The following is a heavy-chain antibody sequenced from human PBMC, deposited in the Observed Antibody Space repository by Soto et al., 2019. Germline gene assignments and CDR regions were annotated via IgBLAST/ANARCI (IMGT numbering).Heavy chain of an antibody. CDR1: GGSFSGYY. Sequence: QVQLQQWGAGLLKPSETLSLTCAVYGGSFSGYYWSWIRQPPGKGLEWIGEINHSGSTNYNPSLKSRVTISVDTSKNQFSLKLSSVTAADTAVYYCARNIVVVPAAMLSRGAFDIWGQGTMVTVSS. CDR2: INHSGST. D-gene: IGHD2-2*01. V-gene: IGHV4-34*01. J-gene: IGHJ3*02. CDR3: ARNIVVVPAAMLSRGAFDI.